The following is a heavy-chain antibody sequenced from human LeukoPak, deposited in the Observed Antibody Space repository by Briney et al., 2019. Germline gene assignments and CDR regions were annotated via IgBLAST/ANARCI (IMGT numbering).Heavy chain of an antibody. CDR1: GYTLTAYG. D-gene: IGHD2-15*01. CDR2: INPNSGGT. V-gene: IGHV1-2*02. CDR3: ASLVVVAATRFLH. Sequence: ASVKVSCKASGYTLTAYGLSWVRQAPGQGLEWMGWINPNSGGTNYAQKFQGRVTMTRDTSISTAYMELSRLRSDDTAVYYCASLVVVAATRFLHWGQGTLVTVSS. J-gene: IGHJ4*02.